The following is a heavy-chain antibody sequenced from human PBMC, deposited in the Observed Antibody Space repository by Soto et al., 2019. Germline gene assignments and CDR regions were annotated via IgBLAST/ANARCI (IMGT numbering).Heavy chain of an antibody. J-gene: IGHJ4*02. CDR1: GVSISDTSYY. CDR2: IYFNWKT. V-gene: IGHV4-39*01. CDR3: ARQGSY. Sequence: QLQLQESGPGLVKPSATLSLTCNVSGVSISDTSYYWGWIRQPPGKGLEWIGTIYFNWKTVYNPSLKSRLTISVATPKNQFSLRLASVTAADTAVYYCARQGSYWGQGTMVAVSS.